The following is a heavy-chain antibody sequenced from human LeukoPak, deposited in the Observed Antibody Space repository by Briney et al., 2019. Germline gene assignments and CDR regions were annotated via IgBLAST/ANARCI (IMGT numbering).Heavy chain of an antibody. CDR2: INPNSGGT. V-gene: IGHV1-2*02. D-gene: IGHD3/OR15-3a*01. CDR3: ARRTGYNYYYMEV. Sequence: GASAKVSCKASGYTFTGYYMHWVRQAPGQGLEWMGWINPNSGGTNYAQNFQGRVTVTTDTSTSTAYMELRSLRSDDTAVYYCARRTGYNYYYMEVWGQGTTVTVSS. CDR1: GYTFTGYY. J-gene: IGHJ6*03.